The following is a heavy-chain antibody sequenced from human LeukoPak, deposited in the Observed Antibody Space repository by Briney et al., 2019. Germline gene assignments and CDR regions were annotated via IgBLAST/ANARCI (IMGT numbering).Heavy chain of an antibody. Sequence: PSETLSLTCAVYGGSFSGYYWSWIRQPPGKGLEWIGEINHSGSTNYNPSLKSRVTISVDTSKNQFSLKLSSVTAADTAVYYCARAKVYYYDSSGYSRSHAFDIWGQGTMVTVSS. V-gene: IGHV4-34*01. D-gene: IGHD3-22*01. CDR3: ARAKVYYYDSSGYSRSHAFDI. CDR2: INHSGST. CDR1: GGSFSGYY. J-gene: IGHJ3*02.